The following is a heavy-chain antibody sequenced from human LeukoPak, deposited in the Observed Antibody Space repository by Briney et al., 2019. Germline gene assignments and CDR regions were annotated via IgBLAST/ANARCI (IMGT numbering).Heavy chain of an antibody. CDR3: ARDGVYSSSSFDY. D-gene: IGHD6-6*01. V-gene: IGHV3-53*01. Sequence: XXLXXXSVIYSGGSTYYADSVKGRFTISRDNSKNTLYLQMNSLRAEDTAVYYCARDGVYSSSSFDYWGQGTLVTVSS. CDR2: IYSGGST. J-gene: IGHJ4*02.